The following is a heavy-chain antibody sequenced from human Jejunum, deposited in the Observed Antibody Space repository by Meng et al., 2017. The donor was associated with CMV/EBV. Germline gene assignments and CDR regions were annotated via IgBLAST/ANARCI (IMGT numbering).Heavy chain of an antibody. J-gene: IGHJ4*02. CDR3: SLPSSSFSSALLPSYSFDS. CDR1: NSW. CDR2: IYPGDSDT. Sequence: NSWIASVRQMPGKGLEWMGIIYPGDSDTKYSPSFQGQVTISADTSILTSSLPFLSLPTSATSFYSSSLPSSSFSSALLPSYSFDSWGQGTLVTVSS. D-gene: IGHD2/OR15-2a*01. V-gene: IGHV5-51*01.